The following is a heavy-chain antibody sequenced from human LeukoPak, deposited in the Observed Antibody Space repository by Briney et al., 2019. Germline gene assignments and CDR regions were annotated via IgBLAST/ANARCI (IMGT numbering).Heavy chain of an antibody. CDR1: GFTFSSYS. CDR2: ISSSSSYI. V-gene: IGHV3-21*01. D-gene: IGHD2-2*01. Sequence: PGGSLRLSCAASGFTFSSYSMNWVRQAPGKGLEWVSSISSSSSYIYYADSVKGRFTISRDNAKNSLYLQMNSLRAEDTAVYYCARERVNLGYCSSTSCYVIDYWGQGTLVTVSS. J-gene: IGHJ4*02. CDR3: ARERVNLGYCSSTSCYVIDY.